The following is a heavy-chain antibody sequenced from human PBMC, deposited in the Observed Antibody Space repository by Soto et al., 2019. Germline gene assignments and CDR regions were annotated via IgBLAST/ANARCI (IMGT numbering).Heavy chain of an antibody. D-gene: IGHD4-17*01. V-gene: IGHV1-69*12. CDR2: IIPVFGTV. J-gene: IGHJ6*02. CDR3: ARGDATKIVVTTYYGMDV. Sequence: QVQLVQSGAEVKKPGSSVKVSCKASGGSLSNYGISWVRQAPGQGLEWMGGIIPVFGTVNYAQKFQGRVTITADESTSIVYMAVISLRSEDTAVYYCARGDATKIVVTTYYGMDVWGQGTTVTVSS. CDR1: GGSLSNYG.